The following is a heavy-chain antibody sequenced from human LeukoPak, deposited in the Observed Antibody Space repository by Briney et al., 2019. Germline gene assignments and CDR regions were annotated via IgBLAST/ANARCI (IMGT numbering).Heavy chain of an antibody. CDR1: GFTVSSNY. D-gene: IGHD5-12*01. CDR2: IYSVGST. J-gene: IGHJ4*02. CDR3: ARVPRDGYNYFDY. Sequence: GRSLRLSCAASGFTVSSNYMSWVRQAPGKGMEWDSVIYSVGSTYYADSVKGRFTISRDNSKNTLYLQMNSLRAEDTAVYYCARVPRDGYNYFDYWGQGTLVTVSS. V-gene: IGHV3-53*01.